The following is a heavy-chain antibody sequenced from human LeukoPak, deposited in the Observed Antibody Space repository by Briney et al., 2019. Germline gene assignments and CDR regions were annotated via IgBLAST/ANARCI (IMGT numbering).Heavy chain of an antibody. CDR3: ATGASEMATTQYYFGY. Sequence: GASVKVSCKASGYTFTNYNIHWVRQAPGQGLQWMGIINPSDGSTINAQRFQGRVTMTRDSSTSTVYMEVNSLRSEDTAVYYCATGASEMATTQYYFGYWGQGTLVTVSS. D-gene: IGHD5-24*01. CDR1: GYTFTNYN. CDR2: INPSDGST. V-gene: IGHV1-46*01. J-gene: IGHJ4*02.